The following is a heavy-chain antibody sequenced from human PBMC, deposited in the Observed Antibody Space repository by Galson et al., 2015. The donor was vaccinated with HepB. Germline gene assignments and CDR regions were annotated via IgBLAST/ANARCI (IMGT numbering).Heavy chain of an antibody. J-gene: IGHJ4*02. CDR2: INHSGST. CDR1: GGSFSGYY. CDR3: ARGGRITMVRGVIGLPDY. D-gene: IGHD3-10*01. Sequence: LSLTCAVYGGSFSGYYWSWIRQPPGKGLEWIGEINHSGSTNYNPSLKSRVTISVDTSKNQFSLKLSSVTAADTAVYYCARGGRITMVRGVIGLPDYWGQGTLVTVSP. V-gene: IGHV4-34*01.